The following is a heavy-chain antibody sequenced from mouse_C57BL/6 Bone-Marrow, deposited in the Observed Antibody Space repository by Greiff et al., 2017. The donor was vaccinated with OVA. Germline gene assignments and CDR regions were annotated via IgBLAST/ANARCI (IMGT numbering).Heavy chain of an antibody. CDR2: ISGGGGNT. CDR1: GFTFSSYT. V-gene: IGHV5-9*01. CDR3: ARHEGNYYGSSPYFDV. J-gene: IGHJ1*03. Sequence: EVMLVESGGGLVKPGGSLKLSCAASGFTFSSYTMSWVRQTPEKRLEWVATISGGGGNTYYPDNAKNTLYLQMSSLRSEDTALYYCARHEGNYYGSSPYFDVWGTGTTVTVSS. D-gene: IGHD1-1*01.